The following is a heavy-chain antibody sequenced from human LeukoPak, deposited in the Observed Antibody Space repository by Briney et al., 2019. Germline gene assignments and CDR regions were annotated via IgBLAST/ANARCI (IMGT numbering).Heavy chain of an antibody. V-gene: IGHV4-39*01. J-gene: IGHJ4*02. D-gene: IGHD3-22*01. CDR2: IYYSGST. Sequence: PSETLSLACTVSGGSISSSSYYWGWIRQPPGKGLEWIGSIYYSGSTYYNPSLKSRVTISVDTSKNQFSLKLSSVTAADTAVYYCARQMIVVVVDYWGQGTLVTVSS. CDR1: GGSISSSSYY. CDR3: ARQMIVVVVDY.